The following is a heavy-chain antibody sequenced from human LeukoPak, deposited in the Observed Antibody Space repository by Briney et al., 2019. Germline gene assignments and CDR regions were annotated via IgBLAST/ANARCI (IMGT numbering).Heavy chain of an antibody. Sequence: PGGSLRLSCAASGFTFSSYGMHWVRQAPGKGLEWVAVIWYDGSNKYYADSVKGRFTISRDNSKNTLYLQMNSLRAEDTAVYYCARDPIYGDYGLFDYWGQGTLVTVSS. J-gene: IGHJ4*02. CDR3: ARDPIYGDYGLFDY. CDR2: IWYDGSNK. CDR1: GFTFSSYG. D-gene: IGHD4-17*01. V-gene: IGHV3-33*01.